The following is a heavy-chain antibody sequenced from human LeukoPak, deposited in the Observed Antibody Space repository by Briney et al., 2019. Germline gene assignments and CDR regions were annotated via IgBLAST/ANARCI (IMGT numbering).Heavy chain of an antibody. J-gene: IGHJ5*02. D-gene: IGHD3-16*01. V-gene: IGHV4-59*08. Sequence: SEALSLTCTVSGGSISSYYWSWIRQPPGKGLEWIGYIYYSGSTNYNPSLKSRVTISVDTSKNQFSLKLSSVTAADTAVYYCASYYDYVWGSFRGTFDPWGQGTLVTVSS. CDR2: IYYSGST. CDR3: ASYYDYVWGSFRGTFDP. CDR1: GGSISSYY.